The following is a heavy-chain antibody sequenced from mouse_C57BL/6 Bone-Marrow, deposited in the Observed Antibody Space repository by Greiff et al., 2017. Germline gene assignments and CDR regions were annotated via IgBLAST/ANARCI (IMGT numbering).Heavy chain of an antibody. V-gene: IGHV5-17*01. CDR1: GFTFRDSG. J-gene: IGHJ3*01. Sequence: EVKLVESGGGLVKPGGSLKLSCAASGFTFRDSGMHWVRQAPEKGLEWVAYISSGSSTIYSADKVKGRFTISRDNAKNTLFLQMTSLRSEDTAMYYCARPYDYEWFAYWGQGTLVTVSA. CDR3: ARPYDYEWFAY. CDR2: ISSGSSTI. D-gene: IGHD2-4*01.